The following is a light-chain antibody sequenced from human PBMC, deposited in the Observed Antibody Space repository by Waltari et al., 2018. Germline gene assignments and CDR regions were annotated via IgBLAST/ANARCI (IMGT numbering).Light chain of an antibody. CDR1: QSVLYSSKNKNY. CDR2: WAS. J-gene: IGKJ4*01. CDR3: QQYYRTPLT. Sequence: IVMTQSPDSLAVSLGEWATIHCKSSQSVLYSSKNKNYLAWYQQQPGQPPKLLIYWASTRESGVPDRFSGSGSGTDFTLTISSLQAEDVAIYYCQQYYRTPLTFGGGTKVEIQ. V-gene: IGKV4-1*01.